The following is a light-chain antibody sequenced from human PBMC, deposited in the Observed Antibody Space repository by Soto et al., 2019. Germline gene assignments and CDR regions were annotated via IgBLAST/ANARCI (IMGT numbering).Light chain of an antibody. CDR1: RNVGTN. J-gene: IGKJ4*01. CDR2: GAS. V-gene: IGKV3-15*01. CDR3: QQYDKSLTPVT. Sequence: DIILTQSPATLSVSPGERATLSCRASRNVGTNLAWYQHKLGQGPRLLIYGASTRVTGVPARFSGSGSGTDFTLIITYLKSEDLGVYYCQQYDKSLTPVTFGGGTKVEL.